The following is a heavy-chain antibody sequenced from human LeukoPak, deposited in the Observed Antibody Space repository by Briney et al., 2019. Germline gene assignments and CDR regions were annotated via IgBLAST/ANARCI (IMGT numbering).Heavy chain of an antibody. CDR2: ISSSSSYI. J-gene: IGHJ5*02. Sequence: GGSLRLSCAASGFTFSDYYMSWIRQAPGKGLEWVSSISSSSSYIYYADSVKGRFAISRDNAKNSLYLQMNSLRAEDTAVYYCARDATMVRGANWFDPWGQGTLVTVSS. D-gene: IGHD3-10*01. CDR1: GFTFSDYY. V-gene: IGHV3-11*06. CDR3: ARDATMVRGANWFDP.